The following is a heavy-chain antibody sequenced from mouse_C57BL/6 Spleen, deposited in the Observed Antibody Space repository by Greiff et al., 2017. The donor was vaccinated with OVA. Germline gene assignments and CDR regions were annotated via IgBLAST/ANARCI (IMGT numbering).Heavy chain of an antibody. J-gene: IGHJ3*01. CDR3: ARSGYYGSSPAWFAY. V-gene: IGHV1-82*01. CDR2: IYPGDGDT. D-gene: IGHD1-1*01. CDR1: GYAFSSSW. Sequence: VKLVESGPELVKPGASVKISCKASGYAFSSSWMNWVKQRPGKGLEWIGRIYPGDGDTNYNGKFKGKATLTADKSSSTAYMQLSSLTSEDSAVYFGARSGYYGSSPAWFAYWGQGTLVTVSA.